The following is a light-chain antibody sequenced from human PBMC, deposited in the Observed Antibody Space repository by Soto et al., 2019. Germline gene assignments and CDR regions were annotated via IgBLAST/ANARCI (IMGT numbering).Light chain of an antibody. V-gene: IGKV1-5*01. CDR1: QSISIW. Sequence: DIQMTPSPSTLSSSVGNIVTITCRARQSISIWLAWYQQKPGKAPKLLIYDASILESGVPSRFSGSGSGTEFTLTISSLQPDDFATYYCQQYNSYRPFGQGTKVDIK. CDR2: DAS. J-gene: IGKJ1*01. CDR3: QQYNSYRP.